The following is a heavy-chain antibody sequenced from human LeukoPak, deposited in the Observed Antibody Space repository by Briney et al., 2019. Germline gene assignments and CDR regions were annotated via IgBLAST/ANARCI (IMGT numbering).Heavy chain of an antibody. CDR2: IYYSGST. J-gene: IGHJ4*02. CDR1: GGSISNSY. Sequence: SETLSLTCTVSGGSISNSYWSWIRQPPGKGLEWIGYIYYSGSTNYNPSLKSRVTISVDTSKNQFSLRLTSVTAADTAVYYCARSETGYDYGYYFDYWGQGTLVTVSS. CDR3: ARSETGYDYGYYFDY. V-gene: IGHV4-59*01. D-gene: IGHD4-17*01.